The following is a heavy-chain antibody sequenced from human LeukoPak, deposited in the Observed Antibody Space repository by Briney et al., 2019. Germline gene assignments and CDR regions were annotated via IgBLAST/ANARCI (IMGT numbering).Heavy chain of an antibody. CDR2: INPDGSQR. CDR1: EFTFSSYW. V-gene: IGHV3-7*01. Sequence: PGGSLRLSCAASEFTFSSYWMNWVRQAPGKGLEWVANINPDGSQRKYVDSVKGRFTISRDNAKKSMYLQMNSLSADDTAVYYCSPGGNAADYWGQGTLVTVSS. D-gene: IGHD3-16*01. J-gene: IGHJ4*02. CDR3: SPGGNAADY.